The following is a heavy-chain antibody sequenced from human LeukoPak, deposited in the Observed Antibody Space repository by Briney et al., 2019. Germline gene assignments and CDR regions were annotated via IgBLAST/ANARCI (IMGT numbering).Heavy chain of an antibody. CDR1: GGSISGYY. Sequence: PSETLSLTCTVSGGSISGYYWSWIRQPPGKGLEWIGYIYYSGTTSYNPSLRSRVTMSVDTSKNQFSLKLSSVTAADTAVYYCARVVPEVATGMGYFDYWGQGTLVTVSS. D-gene: IGHD5-12*01. V-gene: IGHV4-59*08. CDR2: IYYSGTT. CDR3: ARVVPEVATGMGYFDY. J-gene: IGHJ4*02.